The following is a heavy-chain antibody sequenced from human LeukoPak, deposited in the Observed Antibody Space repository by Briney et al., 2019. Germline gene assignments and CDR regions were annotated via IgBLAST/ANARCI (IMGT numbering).Heavy chain of an antibody. J-gene: IGHJ4*02. CDR3: TRRLMTTVNDY. Sequence: GGSLSLSCAASGFTFSGLAMHWARKSPEKGLEGFGRIRSKANDHATAYAASVRGRFTISRDDSKNTAYLQMNSLKTEDTAVYYCTRRLMTTVNDYWGQGTLVTVSS. CDR2: IRSKANDHAT. CDR1: GFTFSGLA. V-gene: IGHV3-73*01. D-gene: IGHD4-17*01.